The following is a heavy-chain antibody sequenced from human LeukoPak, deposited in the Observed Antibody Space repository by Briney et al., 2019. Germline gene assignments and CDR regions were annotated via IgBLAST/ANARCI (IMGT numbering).Heavy chain of an antibody. CDR2: IKQDGSGK. D-gene: IGHD6-19*01. J-gene: IGHJ4*02. Sequence: GGSLRLSCAASGFTFSSYWMSWVRQTPGKGLEWVANIKQDGSGKYYVDSVKGRFTISRDNAKNSLYLQMNSLRAEDAAVYYCARARALYSSGWYGLFDYWGQGTLVTVSS. CDR3: ARARALYSSGWYGLFDY. V-gene: IGHV3-7*01. CDR1: GFTFSSYW.